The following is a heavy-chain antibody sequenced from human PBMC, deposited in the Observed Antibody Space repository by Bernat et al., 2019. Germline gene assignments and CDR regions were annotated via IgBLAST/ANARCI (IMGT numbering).Heavy chain of an antibody. Sequence: EVQLLESGGGLVQPGESLRLSCAASGFTFSSHGMSWVRQAPGKGLEWVSSIGRSGNTYYSDSAKGRFTISRDNSKNTLNLQMNTLRDEDTAVYYCATRGPTGSYFFDSWGQGTLVTVSS. V-gene: IGHV3-23*01. CDR1: GFTFSSHG. J-gene: IGHJ4*02. D-gene: IGHD3-10*01. CDR3: ATRGPTGSYFFDS. CDR2: IGRSGNT.